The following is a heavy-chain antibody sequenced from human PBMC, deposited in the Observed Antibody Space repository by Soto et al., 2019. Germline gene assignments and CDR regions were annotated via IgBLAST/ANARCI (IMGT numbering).Heavy chain of an antibody. V-gene: IGHV1-8*01. J-gene: IGHJ6*02. CDR2: VDPNTGNR. CDR1: GYTFTSHD. Sequence: QVQLVQSGAEVREPGASVKVSCKTSGYTFTSHDVNWVRQATGQGLEWMGWVDPNTGNRGYTQTFQGRIALTRNTSANTVYMELSSLRREDTAVYYCARAQCSSASCYGVPGVYGMDVWGQGTTVTVS. CDR3: ARAQCSSASCYGVPGVYGMDV. D-gene: IGHD2-2*01.